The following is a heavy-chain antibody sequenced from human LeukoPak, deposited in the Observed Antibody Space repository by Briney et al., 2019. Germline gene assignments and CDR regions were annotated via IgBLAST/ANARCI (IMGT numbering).Heavy chain of an antibody. CDR1: GFTFSSYW. D-gene: IGHD2-15*01. CDR2: IKQDGSEK. Sequence: GGSLRLSCPASGFTFSSYWMSWVRQAPGKGLEWVATIKQDGSEKYYVDSVKGRFTISRDNAKNSLYLQMNSLRAEDTAVYYCARQALVAATTDYFDYWGQGTLVTVSS. CDR3: ARQALVAATTDYFDY. V-gene: IGHV3-7*01. J-gene: IGHJ4*02.